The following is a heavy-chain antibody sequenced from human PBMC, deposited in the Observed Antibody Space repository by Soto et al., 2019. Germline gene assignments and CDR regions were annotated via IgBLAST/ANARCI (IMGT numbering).Heavy chain of an antibody. CDR1: GFTFSSYG. CDR2: ISYDGSNK. V-gene: IGHV3-30*18. Sequence: GGSLRLSCVFSGFTFSSYGMHWVRQAPGKGLEWVAVISYDGSNKYYADSVKGRFTISRDNSKNTLYLQMNSLRAEDTAVYYCAKDLRPFSSGWYSPGYWGQGTLVTVSS. J-gene: IGHJ4*02. CDR3: AKDLRPFSSGWYSPGY. D-gene: IGHD6-19*01.